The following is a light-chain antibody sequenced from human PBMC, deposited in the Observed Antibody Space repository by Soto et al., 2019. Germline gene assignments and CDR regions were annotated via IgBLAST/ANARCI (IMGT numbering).Light chain of an antibody. V-gene: IGKV3-11*01. CDR2: DAS. CDR3: QQRSNWLLT. J-gene: IGKJ5*01. Sequence: EIVLTQSPATLSLSPGERATLSCRANQSVSSYLAWYQQKPGQAPRLLIYDASNRATGIPARFSGSGSGTDFTLTISSLEPEDFAVYYCQQRSNWLLTFGQGTRLEIK. CDR1: QSVSSY.